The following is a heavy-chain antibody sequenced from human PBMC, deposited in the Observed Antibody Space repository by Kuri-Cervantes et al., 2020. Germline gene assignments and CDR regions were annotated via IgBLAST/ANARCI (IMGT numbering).Heavy chain of an antibody. V-gene: IGHV4-59*13. CDR3: SSAVGMATILDY. CDR1: GGSISSYY. D-gene: IGHD5-12*01. J-gene: IGHJ4*02. Sequence: SETLSLTCTVSGGSISSYYWSWIRQPPGKGLEWIGYIYYSGSTNYNPSLKSRVTISVDTSKNQFSLKLSSVTAADTAVYYCSSAVGMATILDYWGQGTLVTVSS. CDR2: IYYSGST.